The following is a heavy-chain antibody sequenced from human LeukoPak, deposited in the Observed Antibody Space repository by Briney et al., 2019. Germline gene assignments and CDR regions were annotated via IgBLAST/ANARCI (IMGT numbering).Heavy chain of an antibody. CDR1: GFTFSSHW. J-gene: IGHJ6*02. Sequence: GGSLRLSCAASGFTFSSHWMSWVRQAPGKGLEWVANIKQDGSEKYYVDSVKGRFTISRDNAKNSLYLQMNSLRAEDTAVYYCATYYYGMDVWGQGTTVTVSS. CDR3: ATYYYGMDV. CDR2: IKQDGSEK. V-gene: IGHV3-7*01.